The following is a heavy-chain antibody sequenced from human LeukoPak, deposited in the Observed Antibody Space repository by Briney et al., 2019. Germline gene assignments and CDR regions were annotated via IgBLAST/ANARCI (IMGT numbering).Heavy chain of an antibody. CDR1: GGTFSSYA. Sequence: ASVKVSCKASGGTFSSYAISWVRQAPGQGLEWMGGIIPIFDTANYAQKFQGRVTITADESTSTAYMELRSLRSDDTAVYYCARDHYYDSSSHNFFDYWGQGTLVTVSS. J-gene: IGHJ4*02. CDR3: ARDHYYDSSSHNFFDY. CDR2: IIPIFDTA. V-gene: IGHV1-69*13. D-gene: IGHD3-22*01.